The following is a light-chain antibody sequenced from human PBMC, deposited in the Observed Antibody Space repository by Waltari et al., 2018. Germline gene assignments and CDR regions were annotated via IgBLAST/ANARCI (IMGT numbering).Light chain of an antibody. V-gene: IGLV3-9*01. J-gene: IGLJ6*01. CDR3: QVWDSRTNV. CDR2: SDN. Sequence: SYEVTQPLSVSVALGQTAKITCGGSRIGGKSVHWYQQKSGQAPVLVIYSDNNRPSGIPERFVGSNSGNTATLTIIRAQSGDEADYYCQVWDSRTNVFGSGTKVTVL. CDR1: RIGGKS.